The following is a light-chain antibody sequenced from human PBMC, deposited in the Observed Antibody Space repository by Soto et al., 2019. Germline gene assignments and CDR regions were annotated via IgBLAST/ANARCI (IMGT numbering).Light chain of an antibody. Sequence: EIVLTQSPGTLSLTPGERATLSCRASQSVSSSYLAWYQQKPGQAPRLLIYGASSRATGIPDRFSGSGSGTDFTLTISRLEPEDFAVYYCQQYGSSQWTFGQGTKVDI. V-gene: IGKV3-20*01. CDR2: GAS. CDR3: QQYGSSQWT. CDR1: QSVSSSY. J-gene: IGKJ1*01.